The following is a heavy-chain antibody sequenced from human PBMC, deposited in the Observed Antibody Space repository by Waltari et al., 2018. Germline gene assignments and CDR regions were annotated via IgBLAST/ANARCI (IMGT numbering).Heavy chain of an antibody. V-gene: IGHV3-7*01. Sequence: EVQLLESGGGLVQPGGSLRLSCAASGFTFSSYAMSWVRQAPGKGLEWVANIKQDGSEKYYVDSVKGRFTISRDNAKNSLYLQMNSLRAEDTAVYYCARVPLWFGAFDYWGQGTLVTVSS. CDR1: GFTFSSYA. CDR2: IKQDGSEK. J-gene: IGHJ4*02. D-gene: IGHD3-10*01. CDR3: ARVPLWFGAFDY.